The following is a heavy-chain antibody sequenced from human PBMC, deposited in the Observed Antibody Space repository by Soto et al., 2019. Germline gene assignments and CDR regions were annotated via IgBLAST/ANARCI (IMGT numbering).Heavy chain of an antibody. CDR1: GGSFSGYY. J-gene: IGHJ4*02. V-gene: IGHV4-34*01. CDR3: ARCRVATIAYDY. D-gene: IGHD5-12*01. Sequence: SETLSLTCAVYGGSFSGYYWTWIRQPPGTGLEWIGEINHSGSTNYNPSLKSRVTISVDTSKNQFSLKLTSVTAADTAVYYCARCRVATIAYDYWGQGTLVTVSS. CDR2: INHSGST.